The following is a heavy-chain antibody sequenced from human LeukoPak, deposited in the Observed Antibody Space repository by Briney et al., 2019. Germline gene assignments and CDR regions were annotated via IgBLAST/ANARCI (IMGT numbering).Heavy chain of an antibody. V-gene: IGHV4-30-4*08. CDR2: IYYSGST. D-gene: IGHD1-14*01. CDR3: ARGGWRTSYYYYMDV. CDR1: GGSISSGDYY. Sequence: NPSETLSLTCTVSGGSISSGDYYWSWIRQPPGKGLEWIGYIYYSGSTYYNPSLKSRVTISVDTSKNQFSLKLSSVTAADTAVYYCARGGWRTSYYYYMDVWGEGTTVTVSS. J-gene: IGHJ6*03.